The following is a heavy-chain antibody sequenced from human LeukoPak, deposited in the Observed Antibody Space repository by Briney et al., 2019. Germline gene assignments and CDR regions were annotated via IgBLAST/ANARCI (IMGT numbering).Heavy chain of an antibody. CDR1: GGTISSGAYS. Sequence: SQTLSLTCAVSGGTISSGAYSWSWIRQPPRKGLEWIGNIYHSGSTYYNPSLKSRVTISGDRSKNQFSLKLSSVTAADTAVYYCARASSGYYLDYWGQGILVTVSS. CDR2: IYHSGST. J-gene: IGHJ4*02. V-gene: IGHV4-30-2*01. CDR3: ARASSGYYLDY. D-gene: IGHD3-22*01.